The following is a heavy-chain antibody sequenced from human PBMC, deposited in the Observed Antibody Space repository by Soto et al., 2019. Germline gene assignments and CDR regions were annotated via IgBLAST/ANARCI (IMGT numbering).Heavy chain of an antibody. J-gene: IGHJ4*02. CDR2: VNPSGGSS. D-gene: IGHD3-22*01. Sequence: ASVKVSCKASGYTFTGYYMHWVRQAPGQGLEWMGIVNPSGGSSTYAQRFQGRVTMTRDTSTSTVYMELSSLRSEDTAVYYCARENYYDTSGYPFDYWGRGTLGTVSS. CDR3: ARENYYDTSGYPFDY. V-gene: IGHV1-46*01. CDR1: GYTFTGYY.